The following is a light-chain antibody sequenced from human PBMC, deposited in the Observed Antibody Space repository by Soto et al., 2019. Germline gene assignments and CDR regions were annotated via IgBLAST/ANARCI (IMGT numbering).Light chain of an antibody. J-gene: IGKJ1*01. CDR3: QQHGTSPT. Sequence: EIVLTQSPATLSLFPGERATLSWGASQSVSSGSLAWYQQRRGQAPRVIIYRTSNRATGIPDRFSGSGSGTDFTLTISRLEPEDFAVYFCQQHGTSPTFGQGTKV. CDR1: QSVSSGS. CDR2: RTS. V-gene: IGKV3-20*01.